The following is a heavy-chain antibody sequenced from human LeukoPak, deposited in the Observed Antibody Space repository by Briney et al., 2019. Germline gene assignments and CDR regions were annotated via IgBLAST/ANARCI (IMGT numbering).Heavy chain of an antibody. V-gene: IGHV3-43*01. J-gene: IGHJ4*02. D-gene: IGHD6-19*01. CDR3: ARDSDYYSSGWSPWDY. Sequence: GGSLRLSCAASGFTFDDYTMHWVRQAPGKGLEWVSLISWDGGSTSYADSVKGRFTISRDNSKNSLYLQMKSLRAEDTALYYCARDSDYYSSGWSPWDYWGQGTLVTVSS. CDR2: ISWDGGST. CDR1: GFTFDDYT.